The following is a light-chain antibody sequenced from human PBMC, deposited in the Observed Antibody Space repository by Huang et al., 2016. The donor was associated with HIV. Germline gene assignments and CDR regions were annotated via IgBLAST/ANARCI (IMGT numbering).Light chain of an antibody. CDR2: GAS. V-gene: IGKV3-20*01. CDR1: QRVSTSH. J-gene: IGKJ4*01. CDR3: QQFGSSPT. Sequence: EVVLTQSPGTLSLSPGVRVTLSCRASQRVSTSHLAWYQHKPGQAPRLLIYGASSRATGIPDRFSGSGSGTDFTLTISRLEPEDFAVYYCQQFGSSPTFGGGTKVEIK.